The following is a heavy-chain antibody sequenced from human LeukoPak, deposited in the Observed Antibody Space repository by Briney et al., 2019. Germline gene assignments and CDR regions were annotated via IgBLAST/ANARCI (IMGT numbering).Heavy chain of an antibody. CDR1: GYTFTDYY. CDR3: ASYYGSGSPNYYYYYMDV. D-gene: IGHD3-10*01. Sequence: ASVKVSCKASGYTFTDYYMHWVRQAPGQGLEWMGWINPNSGGTNYAQKFQGRVTMTRDTSISTAYMELSRLRSDDTAVYYCASYYGSGSPNYYYYYMDVWGKGTTVTISS. CDR2: INPNSGGT. J-gene: IGHJ6*03. V-gene: IGHV1-2*02.